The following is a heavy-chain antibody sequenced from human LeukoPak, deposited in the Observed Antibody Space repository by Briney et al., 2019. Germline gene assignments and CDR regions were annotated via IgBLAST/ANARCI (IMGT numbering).Heavy chain of an antibody. D-gene: IGHD3-16*02. CDR2: IHPSTGNP. CDR1: GYSFSNYA. V-gene: IGHV7-4-1*02. Sequence: ASVKVSCKASGYSFSNYAMNWVRQAPGQGLEFMGWIHPSTGNPAYAQGFSGRFVFSLDASVTTTYLQINDLKTEDTAVYFCARALDSLGGLSLPDYWGQGTLVTVSS. J-gene: IGHJ4*02. CDR3: ARALDSLGGLSLPDY.